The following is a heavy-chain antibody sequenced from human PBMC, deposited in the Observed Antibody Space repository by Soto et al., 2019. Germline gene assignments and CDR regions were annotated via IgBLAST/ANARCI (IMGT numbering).Heavy chain of an antibody. CDR2: ISGSGGST. CDR1: GFTFSSYA. CDR3: ASLMGINDFWSGYSLKDAFDI. V-gene: IGHV3-23*01. Sequence: PGVSLRLSCAASGFTFSSYAMSWVRQAPGKGLEWVSAISGSGGSTYYADSVKGRFTISRDNSKNTLYLQMNSLRAEDTAVYYCASLMGINDFWSGYSLKDAFDIWGQGTMVTVSS. J-gene: IGHJ3*02. D-gene: IGHD3-3*01.